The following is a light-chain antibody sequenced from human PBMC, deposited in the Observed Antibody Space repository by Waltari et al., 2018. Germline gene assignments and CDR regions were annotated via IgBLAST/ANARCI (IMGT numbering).Light chain of an antibody. J-gene: IGLJ1*01. CDR1: SSDIGNYNY. CDR3: SSYGGNNNYV. CDR2: DVF. V-gene: IGLV2-8*01. Sequence: QSALTQPPSASGSPGQSVTLSCTGTSSDIGNYNYVSWFQQHPGKAPKLIIYDVFERPSGVPDRFSGSKSGNTASLTVSGLQAEDEADYYCSSYGGNNNYVFGTGTQVTV.